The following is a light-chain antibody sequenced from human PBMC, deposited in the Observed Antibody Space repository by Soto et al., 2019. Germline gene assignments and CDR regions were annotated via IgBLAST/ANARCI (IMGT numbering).Light chain of an antibody. V-gene: IGLV1-47*02. CDR2: SNN. J-gene: IGLJ1*01. CDR1: SSNIGSNY. CDR3: AAWDDSPRGYV. Sequence: QSVLTQPPSASATPGQRVTISCSGSSSNIGSNYVYWYKQLLGTAPKLLIYSNNQRPSGVPDRFSGSNSGTSASLAISGLRSEDEADYYCAAWDDSPRGYVFGSGTKLTVL.